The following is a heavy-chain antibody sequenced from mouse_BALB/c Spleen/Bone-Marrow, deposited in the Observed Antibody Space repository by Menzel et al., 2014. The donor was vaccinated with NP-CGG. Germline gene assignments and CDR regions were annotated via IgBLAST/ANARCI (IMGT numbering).Heavy chain of an antibody. J-gene: IGHJ3*01. V-gene: IGHV5-4*02. D-gene: IGHD2-14*01. Sequence: DVKLVESGGGLVEPGGSLKLSCAASGFTFGDYYMYWVRQTPEKRLEWVATISDGGSYTFYPDSVKGRFTISRDNAKNNLYLQMSSLKSEDTAMYYCARDGDYTYAWFAYWGQGTLVTVSA. CDR1: GFTFGDYY. CDR3: ARDGDYTYAWFAY. CDR2: ISDGGSYT.